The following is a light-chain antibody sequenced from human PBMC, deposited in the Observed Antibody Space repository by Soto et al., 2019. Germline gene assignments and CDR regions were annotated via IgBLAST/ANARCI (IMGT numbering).Light chain of an antibody. Sequence: QSVLTQPPSVSGAPGQRVTISCTGSSSNIGADYDVHWYQQLPGTAPKLLIYGNSNRPAGVPDRFSGSKSGTSASLAITGLQAEDEADYYCQSYDSRLSGSKVFGGGTKVTVL. J-gene: IGLJ3*02. CDR1: SSNIGADYD. CDR3: QSYDSRLSGSKV. CDR2: GNS. V-gene: IGLV1-40*01.